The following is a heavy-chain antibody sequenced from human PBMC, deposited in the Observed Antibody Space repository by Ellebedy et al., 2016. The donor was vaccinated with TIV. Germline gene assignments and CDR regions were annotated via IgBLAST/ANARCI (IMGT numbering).Heavy chain of an antibody. J-gene: IGHJ3*02. CDR3: AKMIPLEMATPDAFDI. Sequence: GESLKISCAASGFTFSSYGMHWVRQAPGKGLEWVSAISGSGGSTYYADSVKGRFTISRDNSKNTLYLQMNSLRAEDTAVYYCAKMIPLEMATPDAFDIWGQGTMVTVSS. V-gene: IGHV3-23*01. CDR2: ISGSGGST. D-gene: IGHD5-24*01. CDR1: GFTFSSYG.